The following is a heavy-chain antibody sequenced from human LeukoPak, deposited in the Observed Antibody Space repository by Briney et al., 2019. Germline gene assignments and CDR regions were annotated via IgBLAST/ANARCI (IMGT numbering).Heavy chain of an antibody. Sequence: GGPLRLSCAASGFTFSSYGMHWVRQAPGKGLEWVASIWHDGNRKYHADSVEGRFTISRDNSKNTVYVQMNSLRADDTAVYYCTRAAGITGTSRDNWFDPWGQGTLVIVSS. V-gene: IGHV3-33*08. CDR1: GFTFSSYG. J-gene: IGHJ5*02. CDR2: IWHDGNRK. CDR3: TRAAGITGTSRDNWFDP. D-gene: IGHD1/OR15-1a*01.